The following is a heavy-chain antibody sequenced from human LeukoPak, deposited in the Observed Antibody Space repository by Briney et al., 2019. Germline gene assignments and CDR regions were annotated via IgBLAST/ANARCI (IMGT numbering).Heavy chain of an antibody. CDR2: MYSDGST. Sequence: SETLSLTCTVSGGSISNYYWSWIRQPAGKGLEWIGRMYSDGSTNYNPSVRSRVIMSIDTSKKQFSLKVTSVTAADTAVYYCAREGLGYCSSTSCYHDAFDIWGQGTMVTVSS. J-gene: IGHJ3*02. CDR3: AREGLGYCSSTSCYHDAFDI. D-gene: IGHD2-2*01. V-gene: IGHV4-4*07. CDR1: GGSISNYY.